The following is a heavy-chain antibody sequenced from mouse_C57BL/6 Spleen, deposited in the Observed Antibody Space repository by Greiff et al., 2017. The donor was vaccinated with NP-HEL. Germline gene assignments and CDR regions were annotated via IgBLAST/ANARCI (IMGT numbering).Heavy chain of an antibody. J-gene: IGHJ3*01. CDR1: GYTFTSYW. Sequence: QVQLQQPGAELVMPGASVKLSCKASGYTFTSYWLHWVKQRPGQGLEWIGEIDPSDSYTNYNQKFKGKSTLTVDKSSSTAYMQLSSLTSEDSAVYYCARGEQLRRFAYWGQGTLVTVSA. CDR3: ARGEQLRRFAY. D-gene: IGHD3-2*02. V-gene: IGHV1-69*01. CDR2: IDPSDSYT.